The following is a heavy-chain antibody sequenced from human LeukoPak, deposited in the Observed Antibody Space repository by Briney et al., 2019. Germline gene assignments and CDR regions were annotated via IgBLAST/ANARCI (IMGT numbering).Heavy chain of an antibody. D-gene: IGHD4-17*01. J-gene: IGHJ6*02. CDR1: GFTVSSNY. CDR2: IYSGGST. CDR3: AREDYGRSRYYYGMDL. Sequence: GGSLRLSCAASGFTVSSNYMSWVRQAPGKGLEWVSVIYSGGSTYYADSVKGRFTISRDKSKNTLYLQMNSLRAEDKAVYYCAREDYGRSRYYYGMDLWGQGTAVTLSS. V-gene: IGHV3-66*01.